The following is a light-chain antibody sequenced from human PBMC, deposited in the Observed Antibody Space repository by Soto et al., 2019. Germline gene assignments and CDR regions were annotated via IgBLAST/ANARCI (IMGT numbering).Light chain of an antibody. CDR3: QLSYSIPFT. CDR1: QSISTY. CDR2: AAS. J-gene: IGKJ5*01. Sequence: DIQMTQSNSSLAAAVGDRVTITCRASQSISTYLNWYQQKAGKVPKLLIYAASSLQSGVPSRFSGSGSGTDFTLTISSLQPEDFGTYYCQLSYSIPFTFGQGTLLEVK. V-gene: IGKV1-39*01.